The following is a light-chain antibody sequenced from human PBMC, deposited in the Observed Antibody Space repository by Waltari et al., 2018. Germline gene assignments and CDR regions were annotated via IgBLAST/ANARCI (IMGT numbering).Light chain of an antibody. CDR3: QQYNNYPLS. J-gene: IGKJ4*01. CDR1: QSISGW. V-gene: IGKV1-5*01. Sequence: DIQMTQSPSTLSASVGDRVTITCRASQSISGWLAWYQQKPGKAPKLLIFDASKLESGVPSRFSGSGFGTEFALTISGLQPDDFATYYCQQYNNYPLSFGGGTKVEIK. CDR2: DAS.